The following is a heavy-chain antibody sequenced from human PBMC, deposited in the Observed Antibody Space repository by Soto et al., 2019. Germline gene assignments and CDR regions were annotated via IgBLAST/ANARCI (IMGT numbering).Heavy chain of an antibody. D-gene: IGHD2-2*01. Sequence: LSLTCAASGFTFSSYAMHWVRQAPGKGLEWVAVISYDGSNKYYADSVKGRFTISRDNSKNTLYLQMNSLRAEDTAVYYCARDSYCSSTSCYSGFDYWGQGTLVTVSS. CDR3: ARDSYCSSTSCYSGFDY. V-gene: IGHV3-30-3*01. J-gene: IGHJ4*02. CDR2: ISYDGSNK. CDR1: GFTFSSYA.